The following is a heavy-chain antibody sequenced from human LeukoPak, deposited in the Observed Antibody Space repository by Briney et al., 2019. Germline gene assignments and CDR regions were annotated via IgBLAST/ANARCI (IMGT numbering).Heavy chain of an antibody. CDR2: IRYDGSNK. J-gene: IGHJ6*03. CDR1: GFTFSSYG. D-gene: IGHD3-3*01. V-gene: IGHV3-30*02. CDR3: AKVGGGGPDFWSGNPYYYYMDV. Sequence: GGSLRLSCAASGFTFSSYGMHWVRQAPGKGLEWVTFIRYDGSNKYYADSVKGRFTISRDNSKNKLYLQMNSLRAEDTAIYYCAKVGGGGPDFWSGNPYYYYMDVWGKGTTVTVSS.